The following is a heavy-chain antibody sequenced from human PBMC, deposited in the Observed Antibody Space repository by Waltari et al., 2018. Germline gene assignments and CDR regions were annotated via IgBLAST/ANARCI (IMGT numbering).Heavy chain of an antibody. J-gene: IGHJ5*02. CDR1: GGSFNDYY. CDR2: ISHSGST. Sequence: HVQLQQWGAGLLKPSETLSLTCAVFGGSFNDYYWSWIRQPPGKGLEWIGGISHSGSTNYNPSLKSRLTISVDASKNQFSLRLSFVTAADTAMYYCARGWQRGSFYDPWGQGTLVTVSS. V-gene: IGHV4-34*02. CDR3: ARGWQRGSFYDP. D-gene: IGHD1-26*01.